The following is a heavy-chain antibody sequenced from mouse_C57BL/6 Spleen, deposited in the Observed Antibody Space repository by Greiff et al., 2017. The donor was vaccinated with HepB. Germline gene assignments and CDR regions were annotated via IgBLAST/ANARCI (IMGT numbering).Heavy chain of an antibody. J-gene: IGHJ2*01. CDR3: ARIGRPVTTVVATRDYFDY. CDR2: IWWDDDK. D-gene: IGHD1-1*01. V-gene: IGHV8-8*01. CDR1: GFSLSTFGMG. Sequence: QVTLKESGPGILQPSQTLSLTCSFSGFSLSTFGMGVGWIRQPSGKGLEWLAHIWWDDDKYYNPALKSRLTISKDTSKNQVFLKIANVDTADTATYYCARIGRPVTTVVATRDYFDYWGQGTTLTVSS.